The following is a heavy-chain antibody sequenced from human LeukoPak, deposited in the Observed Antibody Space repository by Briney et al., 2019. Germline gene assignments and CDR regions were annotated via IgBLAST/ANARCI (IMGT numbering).Heavy chain of an antibody. CDR1: GYSFTSYW. CDR3: ARVVNLSVVTSLFDS. CDR2: IYPGDSDT. J-gene: IGHJ4*02. Sequence: GEPLQISCKGSGYSFTSYWIGWVRQMPGKGLEWMGTIYPGDSDTRYSPTFQGQVTISADKSISTAYLQWGSLKASDTAMYYCARVVNLSVVTSLFDSWGQGTLVTVSS. D-gene: IGHD4-23*01. V-gene: IGHV5-51*01.